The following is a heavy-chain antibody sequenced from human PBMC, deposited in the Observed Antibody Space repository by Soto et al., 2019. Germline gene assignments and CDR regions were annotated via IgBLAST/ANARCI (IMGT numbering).Heavy chain of an antibody. CDR1: GYTFTSYG. Sequence: VKVSCKASGYTFTSYGISWVRQAPGQGLEWMGWISAYNGNTNYAQKLQGRVTMTTDTSTSTAYMELRSLRSDDTAVYYCARDRYYDFWSGSKAYFDYWGQGTLVTVSS. CDR2: ISAYNGNT. V-gene: IGHV1-18*01. CDR3: ARDRYYDFWSGSKAYFDY. D-gene: IGHD3-3*01. J-gene: IGHJ4*02.